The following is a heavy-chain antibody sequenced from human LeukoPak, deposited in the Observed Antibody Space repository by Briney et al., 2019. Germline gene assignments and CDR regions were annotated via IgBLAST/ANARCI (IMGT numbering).Heavy chain of an antibody. CDR2: IYTSGST. D-gene: IGHD2-2*01. CDR3: ARVRCSSTSCYVGAFDI. CDR1: GGSISSSSYY. V-gene: IGHV4-39*07. Sequence: SETLSLTCTVSGGSISSSSYYWGWIRQPPGKGLEWIGRIYTSGSTNYNPSLKSRVTISVDTSKNQFSLKLSSVTAADTAVYYCARVRCSSTSCYVGAFDIWGQGTMVTVSS. J-gene: IGHJ3*02.